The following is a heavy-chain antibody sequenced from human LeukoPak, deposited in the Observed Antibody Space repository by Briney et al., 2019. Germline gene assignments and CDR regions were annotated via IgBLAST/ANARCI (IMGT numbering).Heavy chain of an antibody. V-gene: IGHV4-38-2*01. CDR1: GYSISSGYY. J-gene: IGHJ6*03. D-gene: IGHD1-1*01. CDR2: IYHSGST. CDR3: ARALEATYYYYYYMDV. Sequence: PSETLSLTCAVSGYSISSGYYWGWIRQPPGKGLEGIGSIYHSGSTYYNPSLKSRVTISVDTSKNQSSLKLSSVTAADTAVYYCARALEATYYYYYYMDVWGKGNTVTVSS.